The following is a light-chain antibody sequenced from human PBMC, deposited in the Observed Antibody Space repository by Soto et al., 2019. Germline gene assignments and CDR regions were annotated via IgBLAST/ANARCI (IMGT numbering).Light chain of an antibody. CDR2: YDS. J-gene: IGLJ1*01. CDR3: QVWDSSSDPAPYV. Sequence: SYELTQPPSVSVAPGKTARITCGGNNIGSKSVHWYQQKPGQAPVLVIYYDSDRPSGIPERFSGSNSGNTATLTISRVEAGDEADYYCQVWDSSSDPAPYVFGTGTKLTVL. CDR1: NIGSKS. V-gene: IGLV3-21*04.